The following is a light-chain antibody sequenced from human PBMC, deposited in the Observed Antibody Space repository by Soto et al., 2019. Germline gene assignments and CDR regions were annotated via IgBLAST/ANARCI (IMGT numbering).Light chain of an antibody. Sequence: EKVMTQSPATLSMSPGERATLSCRASQSVSNFLAWYQQKPGQAPRLLIYGASTRATGVPARFSGSGSGTVLTLTISSLQSEDFAVYYCQQYSNWPSWTFGQGTKVEVK. CDR1: QSVSNF. CDR2: GAS. J-gene: IGKJ1*01. CDR3: QQYSNWPSWT. V-gene: IGKV3-15*01.